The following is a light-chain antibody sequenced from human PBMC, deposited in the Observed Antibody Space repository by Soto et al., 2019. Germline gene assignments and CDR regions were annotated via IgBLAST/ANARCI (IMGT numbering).Light chain of an antibody. CDR1: EGVGSN. Sequence: EIVMTQSPPTLSVSPGERVTLSCRASEGVGSNLAWYNHKPGQAPRIVVFGASTRAAGVPPRFSGSGSGSQFTLTIDSMQSEDSGVYYCQQYNDNWPTFGQGTKVEIK. CDR2: GAS. V-gene: IGKV3-15*01. J-gene: IGKJ1*01. CDR3: QQYNDNWPT.